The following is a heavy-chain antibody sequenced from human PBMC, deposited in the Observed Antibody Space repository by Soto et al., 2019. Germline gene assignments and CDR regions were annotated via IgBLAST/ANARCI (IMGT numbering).Heavy chain of an antibody. J-gene: IGHJ5*02. D-gene: IGHD2-2*01. Sequence: GGSLRLSCEGSGFSFEKHAMSWVRQAPGKGLGWVAGLNGNGDHTYYAPSVRGRITISRDNSKKTVFLQMNSLRADDTGVYYCSGLPTLVVPAALIRATWGKGTRVTVAS. V-gene: IGHV3-23*01. CDR1: GFSFEKHA. CDR3: SGLPTLVVPAALIRAT. CDR2: LNGNGDHT.